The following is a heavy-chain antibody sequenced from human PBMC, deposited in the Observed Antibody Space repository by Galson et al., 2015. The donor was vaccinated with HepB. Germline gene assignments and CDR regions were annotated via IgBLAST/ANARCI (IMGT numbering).Heavy chain of an antibody. CDR3: ARTTGVNGDYDPYDY. J-gene: IGHJ4*02. CDR1: GYSFTSYW. Sequence: QSGAEVKKPGESLRISCKGSGYSFTSYWISWVRQMPGKGLEWMGRIDPSDSYTNYSPSFQGHVTISADKSISTAYLQWSSLKASDTAMYYCARTTGVNGDYDPYDYWGQGTLVTVSS. D-gene: IGHD4-17*01. V-gene: IGHV5-10-1*01. CDR2: IDPSDSYT.